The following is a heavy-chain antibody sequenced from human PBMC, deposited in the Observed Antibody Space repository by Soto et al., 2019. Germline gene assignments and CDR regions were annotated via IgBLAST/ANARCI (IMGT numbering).Heavy chain of an antibody. CDR1: GFTFSSYA. V-gene: IGHV3-23*01. CDR3: AKGPHYYGSGSQYGMDV. Sequence: EVQLLESGGGLVQPGGSLRLSCAASGFTFSSYAMSWVRQAPGKGLEWVSAISGSGGSTYYADSVKGRFTISRDNSKNTLYLQTNSLRAEDTAVYYCAKGPHYYGSGSQYGMDVWGQGTTVTVSS. D-gene: IGHD3-10*01. CDR2: ISGSGGST. J-gene: IGHJ6*02.